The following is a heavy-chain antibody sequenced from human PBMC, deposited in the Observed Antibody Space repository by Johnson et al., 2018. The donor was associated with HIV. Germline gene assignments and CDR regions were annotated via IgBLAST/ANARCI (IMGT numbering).Heavy chain of an antibody. V-gene: IGHV3-33*01. Sequence: QVQLVESGGGVVQPGRSLRLSCAASGFTFSSYGMHWVRQAPGKGLEWVAVIWYDGSDTSYVDSVKGRFSISRDNSRDTLYLQMNSLRVEDTAVFYCARDPAAAALRAFDIWGQGTMVTVSS. CDR3: ARDPAAAALRAFDI. J-gene: IGHJ3*02. CDR2: IWYDGSDT. D-gene: IGHD6-13*01. CDR1: GFTFSSYG.